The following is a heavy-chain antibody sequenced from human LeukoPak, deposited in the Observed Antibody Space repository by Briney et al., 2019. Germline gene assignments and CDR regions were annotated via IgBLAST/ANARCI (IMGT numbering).Heavy chain of an antibody. Sequence: GSSVKVSCKASGGTFSSYAISWLRQAPGQGLEWMGGIIPIFGTANYAQKFQGRVTITADESTSTAYMELSSLRSEDTAVYYCARDRSGLVVRLDAFDIWGQGTMVTVSS. J-gene: IGHJ3*02. CDR2: IIPIFGTA. D-gene: IGHD6-19*01. CDR1: GGTFSSYA. CDR3: ARDRSGLVVRLDAFDI. V-gene: IGHV1-69*01.